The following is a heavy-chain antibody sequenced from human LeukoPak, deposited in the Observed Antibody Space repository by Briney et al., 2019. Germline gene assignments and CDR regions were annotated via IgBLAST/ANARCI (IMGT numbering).Heavy chain of an antibody. CDR1: GYTFTGYY. V-gene: IGHV1-2*02. CDR2: INPNSGGT. J-gene: IGHJ4*02. D-gene: IGHD3-3*01. Sequence: ASVKVSCKASGYTFTGYYMHWVRQAPGQGLEWMGWINPNSGGTNYAQKFQGRVTMTRDTSISTAYMELSRLRSDDTAVYYCARDPGHDFWSGYYSYYFDYWGQGALVTVSS. CDR3: ARDPGHDFWSGYYSYYFDY.